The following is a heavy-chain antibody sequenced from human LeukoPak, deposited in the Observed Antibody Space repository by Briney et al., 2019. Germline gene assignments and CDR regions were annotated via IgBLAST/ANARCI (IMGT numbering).Heavy chain of an antibody. V-gene: IGHV1-18*01. D-gene: IGHD1-26*01. CDR3: ARDHSGSSPYYYYGMDV. J-gene: IGHJ6*02. CDR2: ISAYNGNT. CDR1: GYTFTSYG. Sequence: ASVKVSCKASGYTFTSYGISWVRQAPGQGLEWMGWISAYNGNTNYAQKLQGRVTMTTDTSTSTAYMELRGLRSDDTAVYYCARDHSGSSPYYYYGMDVWGQGTTVTVSS.